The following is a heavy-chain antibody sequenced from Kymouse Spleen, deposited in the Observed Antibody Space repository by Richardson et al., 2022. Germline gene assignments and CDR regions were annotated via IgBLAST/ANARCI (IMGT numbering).Heavy chain of an antibody. CDR2: INHSGST. CDR1: GGSFSGYY. CDR3: ARRRLFHFDY. D-gene: IGHD6-25*01. J-gene: IGHJ4*02. Sequence: QVQLQQWGAGLLKPSETLSLTCAVYGGSFSGYYWSWIRQPPGKGLEWIGEINHSGSTNYNPSLKSRVTISVDTSKNQFSLKLSSVTAADTAVYYCARRRLFHFDYWGQGTLVTVSS. V-gene: IGHV4-34*01.